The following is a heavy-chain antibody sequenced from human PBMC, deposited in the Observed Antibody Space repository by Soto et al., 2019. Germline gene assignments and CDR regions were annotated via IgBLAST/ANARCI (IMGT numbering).Heavy chain of an antibody. V-gene: IGHV4-34*02. CDR3: ARLQWFGMDGRY. Sequence: QVQLQQWGAGLLKPSETLSLTCAVYGGSFSGYYWSWIRQPPGKGLEWIGEINHSGSTIYNPSLESRVTISVDTSKNQFSLKLSSVTAADTAVYYCARLQWFGMDGRYWGQGTLVTVSS. CDR1: GGSFSGYY. J-gene: IGHJ4*02. CDR2: INHSGST. D-gene: IGHD3-10*01.